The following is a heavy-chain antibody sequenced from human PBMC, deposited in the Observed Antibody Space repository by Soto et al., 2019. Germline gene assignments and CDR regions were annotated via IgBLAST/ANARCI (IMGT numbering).Heavy chain of an antibody. CDR2: ISYTGNNK. CDR3: ARGGAYCASSSCFPAFDY. D-gene: IGHD3-22*01. Sequence: PGGSLRLSCAASGFTFRTYAMHWVRQAPGNGLEWLSVISYTGNNKNYIDSVKGRFTISRDNSKNTLYLHLSGLRIEDTAVYYCARGGAYCASSSCFPAFDYWGQGSLVTVSS. CDR1: GFTFRTYA. V-gene: IGHV3-30-3*01. J-gene: IGHJ4*02.